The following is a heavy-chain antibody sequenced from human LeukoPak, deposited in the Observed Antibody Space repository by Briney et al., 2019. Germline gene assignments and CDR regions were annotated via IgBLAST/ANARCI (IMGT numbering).Heavy chain of an antibody. CDR2: IYYSGST. J-gene: IGHJ3*02. D-gene: IGHD1-26*01. CDR3: ARVGGAHDAFDI. Sequence: PSETLSLTCTVSGGSISSSSYYWGWIRQPPGKGLEWIGSIYYSGSTYYNPSLKSRVTISVDTSKNQFSLKLSSVTAADTAVYYCARVGGAHDAFDIWGQGTMVTVSS. V-gene: IGHV4-39*07. CDR1: GGSISSSSYY.